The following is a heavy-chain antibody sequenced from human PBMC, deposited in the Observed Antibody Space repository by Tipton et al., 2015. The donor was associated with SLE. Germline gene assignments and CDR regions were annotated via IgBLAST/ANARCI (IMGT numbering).Heavy chain of an antibody. CDR3: ARELDTFDI. Sequence: GASISSSSYSWNWIRQPAGQGLEWIGRFYSGYSDYNPSLNSRVTMSVDRSRNQLSLKLSSVTAADTAVYYCARELDTFDIWGQGTMVTVSS. CDR1: GASISSSSYS. J-gene: IGHJ3*02. V-gene: IGHV4-61*02. CDR2: FYSGYS.